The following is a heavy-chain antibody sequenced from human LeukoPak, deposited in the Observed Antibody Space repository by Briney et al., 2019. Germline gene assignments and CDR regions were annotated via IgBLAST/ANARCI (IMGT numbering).Heavy chain of an antibody. Sequence: SETLSLTCSVSGDSVSRSDSYWDWIRQPPGKGLEWIGTIYYSGRTYYSPSLKSRVTMSVDPSNNQFSLTLRSVTAADTAVYYCARHPDYSNYESPYYYYYYYMDVWGKGTTVTVSS. CDR2: IYYSGRT. CDR1: GDSVSRSDSY. V-gene: IGHV4-39*01. D-gene: IGHD4-11*01. J-gene: IGHJ6*03. CDR3: ARHPDYSNYESPYYYYYYYMDV.